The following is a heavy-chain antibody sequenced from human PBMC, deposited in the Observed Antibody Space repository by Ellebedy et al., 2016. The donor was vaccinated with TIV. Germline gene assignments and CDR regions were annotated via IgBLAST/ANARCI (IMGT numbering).Heavy chain of an antibody. V-gene: IGHV3-23*01. D-gene: IGHD5-18*01. CDR2: ISSSGDST. Sequence: GESLKISCAASGFTFSNYAMNWVRQAPGKGLEWVSGISSSGDSTYYADSVKGRFTVSRDNSKNTLFLQVNSLRAEDTAVYYCARELQTFSVDTAMVTYYYYYYGMDVWGQGTTVTVSS. CDR3: ARELQTFSVDTAMVTYYYYYYGMDV. CDR1: GFTFSNYA. J-gene: IGHJ6*02.